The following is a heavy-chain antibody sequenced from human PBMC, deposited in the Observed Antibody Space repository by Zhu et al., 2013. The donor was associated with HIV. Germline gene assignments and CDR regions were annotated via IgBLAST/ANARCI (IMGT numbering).Heavy chain of an antibody. Sequence: QVQLVQSGAEVKKPGSSVNVSCKASGGTFSSFGFSWVRQAPGQGLEWMGEFVPIFRATNYAQKFQGRVSITADDSTSTANMELNSLTSDDTAVYYCVRQLRGLNSWFDPWGQGTLVTVSS. CDR1: GGTFSSFG. D-gene: IGHD2-2*01. CDR2: FVPIFRAT. V-gene: IGHV1-69*19. J-gene: IGHJ5*02. CDR3: VRQLRGLNSWFDP.